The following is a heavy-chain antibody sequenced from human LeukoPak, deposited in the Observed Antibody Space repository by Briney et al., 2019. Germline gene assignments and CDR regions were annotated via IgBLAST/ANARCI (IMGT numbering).Heavy chain of an antibody. CDR2: IVVGSGNT. V-gene: IGHV1-58*01. CDR1: GFTFTSSA. CDR3: AARPCSSTSCLDYYYGMDV. D-gene: IGHD2-2*01. Sequence: ASVTVSFTASGFTFTSSAVQWVRQARGQRLEWIGWIVVGSGNTNYAQKFQERVTITRDMSTSTAYMELSSLRSEDTAVYYCAARPCSSTSCLDYYYGMDVWGQGTTVTVSS. J-gene: IGHJ6*02.